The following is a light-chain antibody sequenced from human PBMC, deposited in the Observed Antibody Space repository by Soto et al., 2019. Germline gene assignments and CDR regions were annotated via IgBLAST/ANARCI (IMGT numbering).Light chain of an antibody. V-gene: IGKV1D-8*01. CDR2: AAS. CDR3: QQYYTFPWT. CDR1: QGIGNY. J-gene: IGKJ1*01. Sequence: VVWMTQSPSLVSASAGDRVTISCRVSQGIGNYLAWYQQKPGKAPELLIYAASILQSGVPSRFSGSRSGTDFTLTISYLQSEDLATYYCQQYYTFPWTFGQGTKVGIK.